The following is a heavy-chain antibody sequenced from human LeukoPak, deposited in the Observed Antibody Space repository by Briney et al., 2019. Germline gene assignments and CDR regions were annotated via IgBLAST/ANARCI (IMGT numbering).Heavy chain of an antibody. D-gene: IGHD4-17*01. V-gene: IGHV3-21*01. J-gene: IGHJ4*02. CDR3: ARDLSRYGDYIDY. CDR2: ISSSSSYI. CDR1: GFTFSSYS. Sequence: PGGSLRLSCAASGFTFSSYSMNWVRQAPGKGLEWVSSISSSSSYIYYADSVKGRFTISRDNAKNSLYLQMNSLRAEDTAVYYCARDLSRYGDYIDYWGQGTLVTASS.